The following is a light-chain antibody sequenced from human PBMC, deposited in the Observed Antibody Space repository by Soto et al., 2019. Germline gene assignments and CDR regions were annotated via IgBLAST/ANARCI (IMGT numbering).Light chain of an antibody. CDR3: QHYDGSTRT. V-gene: IGKV3-20*01. CDR2: GIF. Sequence: ETVLTQFPATGSLSPGERATLYFRTGQSVKNDYLAWYQQKPGQAPRLLVYGIFNRATGVPARFSGSGSVTDFTLISSGLEPDDSAVYCCQHYDGSTRTFGQGIKVEIK. J-gene: IGKJ2*01. CDR1: QSVKNDY.